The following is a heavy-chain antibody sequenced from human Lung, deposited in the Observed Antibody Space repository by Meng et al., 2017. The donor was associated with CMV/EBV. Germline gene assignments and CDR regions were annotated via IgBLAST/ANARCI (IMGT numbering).Heavy chain of an antibody. V-gene: IGHV3-30*02. J-gene: IGHJ4*02. D-gene: IGHD3-22*01. CDR1: GFTFSSYG. CDR3: AKDPNPHYYDSSGLDY. Sequence: GESXKISXAASGFTFSSYGMHWVRQAPGKGLEWVAFIRYDGSNKYYADSVKGRFTISRDNSKNTLYLQMNSLRAEDTAVYYCAKDPNPHYYDSSGLDYWGQGTXVTVSS. CDR2: IRYDGSNK.